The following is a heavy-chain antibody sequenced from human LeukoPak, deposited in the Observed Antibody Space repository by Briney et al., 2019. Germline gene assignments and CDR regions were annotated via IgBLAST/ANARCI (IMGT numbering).Heavy chain of an antibody. CDR3: ARVQLLFTAYFDY. J-gene: IGHJ4*02. D-gene: IGHD2-2*01. CDR2: ISSSSSTI. Sequence: GGSLRLSCAASGFTFSSYSMNWVRQAPGKGLEWVSYISSSSSTIYYADSVKGRFTISRDNAKNSLYLQMNSLRAEDTAVYYCARVQLLFTAYFDYWGQGTLVTVSS. CDR1: GFTFSSYS. V-gene: IGHV3-48*01.